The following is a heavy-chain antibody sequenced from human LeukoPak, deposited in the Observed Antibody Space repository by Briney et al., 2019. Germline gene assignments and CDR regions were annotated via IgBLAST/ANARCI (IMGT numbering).Heavy chain of an antibody. V-gene: IGHV4-4*07. CDR1: GGSIRSYY. Sequence: SETLSLTCTVSGGSIRSYYWSWIRQPAGKGLEWIGRIYTSGSTNYNPSLKSRVTMSVDTSKNQFSLKLSSVTAADTAVYYCAREDIVVVRRAFDIWGQGTMVTVSS. CDR3: AREDIVVVRRAFDI. CDR2: IYTSGST. D-gene: IGHD2-2*01. J-gene: IGHJ3*02.